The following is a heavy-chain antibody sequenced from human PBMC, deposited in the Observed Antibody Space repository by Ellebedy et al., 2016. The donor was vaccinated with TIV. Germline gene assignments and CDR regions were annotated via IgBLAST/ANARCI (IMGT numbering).Heavy chain of an antibody. V-gene: IGHV3-21*01. CDR2: ISSSSSYI. CDR3: ARDLGPWRDYYYYGMDV. D-gene: IGHD3-16*01. CDR1: GFTFSSYS. J-gene: IGHJ6*02. Sequence: GGSLRLSXAASGFTFSSYSMNWVRQAPGKGLEWVSSISSSSSYIYYADSVKGRFTISRDNAKNSLYLQMNNLRAEDTAVYYCARDLGPWRDYYYYGMDVWGQGTTVTVSS.